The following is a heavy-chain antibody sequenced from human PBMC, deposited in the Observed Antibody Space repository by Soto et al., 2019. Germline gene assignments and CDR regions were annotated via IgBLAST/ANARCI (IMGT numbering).Heavy chain of an antibody. CDR3: ARQGNYDILNGYPGGWFDP. D-gene: IGHD3-9*01. V-gene: IGHV5-10-1*01. Sequence: PGESLKISCKGSGYSFTSYWISWVRQMPGKGLEWMGRIDPSDSYTNYSPSFEGHVTISADKSISTAYLQWSSRKASDTAMYYCARQGNYDILNGYPGGWFDPWGQGTLVTVSS. CDR2: IDPSDSYT. CDR1: GYSFTSYW. J-gene: IGHJ5*02.